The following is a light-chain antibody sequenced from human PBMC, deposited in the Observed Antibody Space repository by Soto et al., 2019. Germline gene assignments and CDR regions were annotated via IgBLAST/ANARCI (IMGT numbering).Light chain of an antibody. J-gene: IGLJ3*02. Sequence: QSALTQPASVSGSPGQSITISCTGTSSDVGGYDHVSWYQQHPGKAPKLIIYDVTVRPSGISPRFSGSKSDNTASLAVSGXXXXXEADYYCSSYTNKDTLLFGGGTKLTVL. CDR2: DVT. CDR3: SSYTNKDTLL. CDR1: SSDVGGYDH. V-gene: IGLV2-14*03.